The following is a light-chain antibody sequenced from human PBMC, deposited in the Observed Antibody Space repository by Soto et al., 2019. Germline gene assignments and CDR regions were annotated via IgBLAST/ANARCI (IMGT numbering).Light chain of an antibody. J-gene: IGLJ2*01. Sequence: QSVLTQPRSVSGSPGQSITISCSGTIRDIGGYNFISWYQQHPGAAPKIIIYDVSKRPSGVPDRFSGSTSGNTASLTISGLQAEDDAFYYCCSYAGSNTLAFGGGTKGTVL. V-gene: IGLV2-11*01. CDR1: IRDIGGYNF. CDR2: DVS. CDR3: CSYAGSNTLA.